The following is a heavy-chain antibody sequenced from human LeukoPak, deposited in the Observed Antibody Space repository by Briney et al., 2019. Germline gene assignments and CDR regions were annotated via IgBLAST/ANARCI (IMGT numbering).Heavy chain of an antibody. D-gene: IGHD3-9*01. J-gene: IGHJ4*02. CDR3: ARDTEDYDFLTGYYTRPLDY. Sequence: SGGSLRLSCAPSAFTFTIYSMNWVPPAPGQGLEWVSSISSRSSNIYYVDSGKGRFTISRDNPENSLYLQMNSLRAEDTAVYYCARDTEDYDFLTGYYTRPLDYWGQGTLVTVSS. CDR1: AFTFTIYS. V-gene: IGHV3-21*01. CDR2: ISSRSSNI.